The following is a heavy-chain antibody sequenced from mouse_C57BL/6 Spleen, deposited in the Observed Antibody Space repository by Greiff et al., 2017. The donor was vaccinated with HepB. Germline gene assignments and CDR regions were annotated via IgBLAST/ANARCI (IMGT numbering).Heavy chain of an antibody. CDR1: GFSLTSYG. CDR2: IWSGGST. Sequence: VKLVESGPGLVQPSQSLSITCTVSGFSLTSYGVHWVRQSPGKGLEWLGVIWSGGSTDYNAAFISRLSISKDNSKSQVFFKMNSLQADDTAIYYCARISYYDYDVDYAMDYWGQGTSVTVSS. J-gene: IGHJ4*01. CDR3: ARISYYDYDVDYAMDY. V-gene: IGHV2-2*01. D-gene: IGHD2-4*01.